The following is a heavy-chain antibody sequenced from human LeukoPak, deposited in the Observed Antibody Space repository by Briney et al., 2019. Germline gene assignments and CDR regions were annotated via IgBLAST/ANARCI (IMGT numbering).Heavy chain of an antibody. Sequence: PGGSLRLSCAASGFTFSSYAMSWVRQAPGKGLVWVSAISGSGGSTYYADSVKGRFTISRDNSRNTLYLQMNSLRAEDTAVYYCAKESAYGDYVNNFDYWGQGTLVTVSS. V-gene: IGHV3-23*01. CDR2: ISGSGGST. CDR1: GFTFSSYA. CDR3: AKESAYGDYVNNFDY. D-gene: IGHD4-17*01. J-gene: IGHJ4*02.